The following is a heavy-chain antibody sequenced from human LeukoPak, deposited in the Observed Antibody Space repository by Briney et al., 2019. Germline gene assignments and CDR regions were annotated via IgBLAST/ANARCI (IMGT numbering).Heavy chain of an antibody. D-gene: IGHD1-7*01. CDR3: AGGAGTRRIVSWVYGMDV. CDR1: GGTFSCYA. Sequence: SVKVSCKASGGTFSCYAISWVRQAPGQGLEWMGRIIPIFGIANYAQKFQGRVTITADKSTSTAYMELSSLRSEDTAVYYCAGGAGTRRIVSWVYGMDVWGQGTTVTVSS. V-gene: IGHV1-69*04. J-gene: IGHJ6*02. CDR2: IIPIFGIA.